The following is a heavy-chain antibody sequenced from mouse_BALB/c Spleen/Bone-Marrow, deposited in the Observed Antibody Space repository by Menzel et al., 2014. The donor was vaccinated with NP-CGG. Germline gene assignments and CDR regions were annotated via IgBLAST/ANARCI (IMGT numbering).Heavy chain of an antibody. CDR1: GFTFSSYD. CDR3: ARRALDYWYFDV. Sequence: EVKLVESGGGLVKPGGSLKLSCAASGFTFSSYDMSWVRQTPEKRLGWVAIINTGGSYTYYSDSVKGRFTISRDNAKNTLYLQMISLRSEDTAMYYCARRALDYWYFDVWGAGTTVTVPS. V-gene: IGHV5-9-3*01. J-gene: IGHJ1*01. CDR2: INTGGSYT.